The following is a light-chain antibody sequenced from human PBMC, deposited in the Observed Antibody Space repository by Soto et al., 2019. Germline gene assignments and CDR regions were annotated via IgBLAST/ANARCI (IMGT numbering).Light chain of an antibody. V-gene: IGLV1-40*01. CDR1: SSNIGAGYG. Sequence: QSVLTQPPSVSGAPGQRVTISCTGSSSNIGAGYGVHWYQKLPETAPKLLIYSNTNRPSGVPDRFSGSKSGTSASLAITGLQTEDEADYYCQSYDNSRRGSVFGGGTKLTVL. J-gene: IGLJ2*01. CDR2: SNT. CDR3: QSYDNSRRGSV.